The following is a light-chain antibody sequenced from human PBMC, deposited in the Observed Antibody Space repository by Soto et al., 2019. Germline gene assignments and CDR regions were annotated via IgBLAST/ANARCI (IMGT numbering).Light chain of an antibody. CDR2: EAS. Sequence: IHMTQSPSTLSVSVGERVTISCRASQGVSTNSAWYQQRPSQAPRLLVYEASTRESDIPSRFSACGSVRDFTLTISSLQSEDLAVYYCQQYYDLPTFGQGTKVDIK. V-gene: IGKV3-15*01. CDR1: QGVSTN. J-gene: IGKJ1*01. CDR3: QQYYDLPT.